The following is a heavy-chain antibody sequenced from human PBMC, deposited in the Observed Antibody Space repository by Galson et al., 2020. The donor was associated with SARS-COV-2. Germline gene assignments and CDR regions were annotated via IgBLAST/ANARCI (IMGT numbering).Heavy chain of an antibody. Sequence: GGSLRLSCAASGFTFSSYAMSWVRQAPGKGLEWVSAISGSGGSTYYADSVKGRFTISRDNSKNTLYLQMNSLRAEDTAVYYCAKDAYSPTMITFGGVIAGDAFDIWGQGTMVTVSS. V-gene: IGHV3-23*01. J-gene: IGHJ3*02. CDR3: AKDAYSPTMITFGGVIAGDAFDI. CDR1: GFTFSSYA. CDR2: ISGSGGST. D-gene: IGHD3-16*02.